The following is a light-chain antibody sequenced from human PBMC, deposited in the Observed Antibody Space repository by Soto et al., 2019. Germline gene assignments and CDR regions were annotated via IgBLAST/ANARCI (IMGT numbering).Light chain of an antibody. CDR1: QSISDL. Sequence: DIQMTQSPSTPPASIGDRVTIPCRASQSISDLLAWYQQNPGKAPKLLIYRVLNVESGVPSRFSGSGSGTEFSRTICIVQPDEFANDDCEQYNGYSGAFGQGTKV. V-gene: IGKV1-5*03. CDR2: RVL. CDR3: EQYNGYSGA. J-gene: IGKJ1*01.